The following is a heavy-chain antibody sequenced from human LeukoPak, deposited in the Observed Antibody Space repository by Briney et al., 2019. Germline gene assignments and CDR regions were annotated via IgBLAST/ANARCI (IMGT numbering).Heavy chain of an antibody. J-gene: IGHJ6*04. CDR2: MSHNRGT. CDR3: SSYYASGASAYNSSAMHV. D-gene: IGHD3-10*01. Sequence: SETLSLTCAVSGHSISTGYYWGWIRQPPGKGLEWIGSMSHNRGTYYNPSVKSRVTISMDTSKNQMSLRLTSVTAADTAVYYCSSYYASGASAYNSSAMHVTGKRTTVTVSS. V-gene: IGHV4-38-2*01. CDR1: GHSISTGYY.